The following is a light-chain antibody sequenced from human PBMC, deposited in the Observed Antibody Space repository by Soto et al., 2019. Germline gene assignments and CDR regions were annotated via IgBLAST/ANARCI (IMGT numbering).Light chain of an antibody. CDR1: QSVSSY. CDR2: GAS. CDR3: QQYNYWPGT. V-gene: IGKV3-15*01. J-gene: IGKJ1*01. Sequence: EMVLTQSPATLSLSPGERATLSCRASQSVSSYLAWYQQKPGQAPRLLISGASTRATGITDRFSGSGSGTEFTLTINSLQSEDFAVYYCQQYNYWPGTFGQGTKVDIK.